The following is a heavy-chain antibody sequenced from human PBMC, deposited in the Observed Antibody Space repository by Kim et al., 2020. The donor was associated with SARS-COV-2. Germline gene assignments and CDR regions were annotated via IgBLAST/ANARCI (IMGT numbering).Heavy chain of an antibody. CDR1: GFTFSSYS. Sequence: GGSLRLSCAASGFTFSSYSMNWVRQAPGKGLEWVSYISSSSSTIYYADSVKGRFTISRDNAKNSLYLQMNSLRAEDMAVYYCASLGMTAPFDIWGQGTMVTVSS. V-gene: IGHV3-48*04. CDR3: ASLGMTAPFDI. D-gene: IGHD2-21*02. J-gene: IGHJ3*02. CDR2: ISSSSSTI.